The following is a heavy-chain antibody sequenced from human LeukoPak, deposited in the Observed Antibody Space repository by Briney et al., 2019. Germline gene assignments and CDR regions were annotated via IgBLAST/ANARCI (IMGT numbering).Heavy chain of an antibody. CDR3: ARNGLLWFGEFPNYYYYGMDV. J-gene: IGHJ6*02. CDR2: INHSGST. V-gene: IGHV4-34*01. D-gene: IGHD3-10*01. Sequence: PSETLSLTCAVYGGSFSGYYWSWIRQPPGKGLEWIGEINHSGSTNYNPSLKSRVTISVDTSKNQFSLKLSSVTAADTAVYYRARNGLLWFGEFPNYYYYGMDVWGQGTTVTVSS. CDR1: GGSFSGYY.